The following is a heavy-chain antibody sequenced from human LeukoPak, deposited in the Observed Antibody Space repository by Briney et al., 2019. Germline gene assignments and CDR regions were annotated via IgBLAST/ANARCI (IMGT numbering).Heavy chain of an antibody. CDR1: GGSISSYY. J-gene: IGHJ5*02. V-gene: IGHV4-59*01. CDR3: ARDVAAWGEVWFDP. Sequence: SETLSLTCTVSGGSISSYYWSWIRQPPGKGLEWIGYIYYSGSTNYNPSLKSRVTISVDTSKNQFSLKLSSVTAADTAVYYCARDVAAWGEVWFDPWGQGTLVTVSS. CDR2: IYYSGST. D-gene: IGHD6-13*01.